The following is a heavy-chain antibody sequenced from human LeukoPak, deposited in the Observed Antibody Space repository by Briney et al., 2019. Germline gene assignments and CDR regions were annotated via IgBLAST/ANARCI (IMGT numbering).Heavy chain of an antibody. CDR2: INTDGTVT. J-gene: IGHJ5*01. D-gene: IGHD6-19*01. CDR1: GFTFSKYW. Sequence: PGGSLTLTCAASGFTFSKYWMLWFLQAPGKELESVTRINTDGTVTTYTDSVKGRFTVSIDNADNTMFLQMNSVSDEDTAVYYCATKQWLAPPPDSWGQGTPVTVSS. CDR3: ATKQWLAPPPDS. V-gene: IGHV3-74*01.